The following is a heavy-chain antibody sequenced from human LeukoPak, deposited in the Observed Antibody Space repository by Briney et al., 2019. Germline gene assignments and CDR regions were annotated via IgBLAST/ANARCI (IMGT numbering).Heavy chain of an antibody. D-gene: IGHD4-17*01. CDR3: AKAHLLSTVTNYYYGMDV. CDR2: ISGSGGST. V-gene: IGHV3-23*01. J-gene: IGHJ6*02. Sequence: GGSLRLSCAASGFTFSSYSMNWVRQAPGKGLEWVSTISGSGGSTYYADSVKGRFTISRDNSRNTLYVQMNSLRAEDTAVYYCAKAHLLSTVTNYYYGMDVWGQGTTVTVSS. CDR1: GFTFSSYS.